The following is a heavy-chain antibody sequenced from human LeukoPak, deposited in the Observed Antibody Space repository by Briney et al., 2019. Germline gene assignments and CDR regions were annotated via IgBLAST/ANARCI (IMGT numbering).Heavy chain of an antibody. Sequence: GGSLRLSCAASGFTVSTYWVHWVRQAPGKGLVWVSRINGDESSTNHADFVKGRFPISRDNAKKPLYLPMTSLRAEETAVYYCAAASSHRLAAGGEYWGQGTLVTVSS. D-gene: IGHD6-13*01. CDR2: INGDESST. CDR1: GFTVSTYW. CDR3: AAASSHRLAAGGEY. J-gene: IGHJ4*02. V-gene: IGHV3-74*01.